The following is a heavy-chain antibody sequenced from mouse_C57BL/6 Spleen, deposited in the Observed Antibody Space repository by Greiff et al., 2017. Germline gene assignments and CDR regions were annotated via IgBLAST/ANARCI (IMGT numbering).Heavy chain of an antibody. J-gene: IGHJ2*01. CDR1: GYTFTSYT. D-gene: IGHD2-12*01. CDR3: ARHSCAYDEYYFDY. V-gene: IGHV1-4*01. Sequence: QVQLQQSGAELARPGASVKMSCKASGYTFTSYTMHWVKQRPGQGLEWIGYINPSSGYTKYNQKFKDKATLTADKSSSTAYMQLSSLTSEDSAVYDCARHSCAYDEYYFDYWGQGTPLTVSS. CDR2: INPSSGYT.